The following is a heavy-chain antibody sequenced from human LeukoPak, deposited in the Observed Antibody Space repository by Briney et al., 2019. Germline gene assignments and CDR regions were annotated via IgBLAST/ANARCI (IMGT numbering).Heavy chain of an antibody. D-gene: IGHD3-22*01. CDR2: ISDIGSI. Sequence: ETLSLTCTVSGGSISSYYWSWIRQPPGKGLEWIAYISDIGSINYNPSLKSRVTISLDTSKNQFSLKLSSVTAADTAVYYCARAYYYDSSGYNYYYYGMDVWGQGTTVTVSS. CDR3: ARAYYYDSSGYNYYYYGMDV. V-gene: IGHV4-59*01. J-gene: IGHJ6*02. CDR1: GGSISSYY.